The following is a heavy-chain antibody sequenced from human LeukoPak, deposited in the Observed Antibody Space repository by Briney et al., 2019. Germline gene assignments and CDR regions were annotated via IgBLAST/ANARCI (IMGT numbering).Heavy chain of an antibody. CDR1: GYTFTSYG. CDR3: ARDDPYYDILTGYCLFDY. J-gene: IGHJ4*02. Sequence: GASVKVSCKASGYTFTSYGISWVRQAPGQGLDWMGWISAYNGNTNYAQKLQGRVTMTTDTSTSTAYMELRSLRSDDTAVYYCARDDPYYDILTGYCLFDYWGQGTLVTVSS. V-gene: IGHV1-18*01. CDR2: ISAYNGNT. D-gene: IGHD3-9*01.